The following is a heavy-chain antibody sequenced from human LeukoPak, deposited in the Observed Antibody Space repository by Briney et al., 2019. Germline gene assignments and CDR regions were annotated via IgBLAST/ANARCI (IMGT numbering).Heavy chain of an antibody. J-gene: IGHJ6*03. D-gene: IGHD3-22*01. CDR1: GFTFSSYW. V-gene: IGHV3-30*03. Sequence: GGSLRLSCAASGFTFSSYWMSWVRQAPGKGLEWVAVISYDGSNKYYADSVKGRFTISRDNSKNTLYLQMNSLRAEDTAVYYCARDQYYYDSSGTGGWYYYYYMDVWGKGTTVTVSS. CDR2: ISYDGSNK. CDR3: ARDQYYYDSSGTGGWYYYYYMDV.